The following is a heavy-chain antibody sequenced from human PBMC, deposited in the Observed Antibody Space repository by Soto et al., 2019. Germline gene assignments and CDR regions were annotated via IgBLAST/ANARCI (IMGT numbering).Heavy chain of an antibody. CDR1: GFCVSRNY. CDR3: ARVPGRL. Sequence: QLVETGGGLIQPGTSLTLSCAASGFCVSRNYMTWVRQAPGKGLEWVSFVYSGGATFYADSVKGRFILSRDDSQNTMYLQMNNLRAEDTAVYYCARVPGRLWGRGTLVTVAS. V-gene: IGHV3-53*02. J-gene: IGHJ4*02. CDR2: VYSGGAT. D-gene: IGHD3-10*01.